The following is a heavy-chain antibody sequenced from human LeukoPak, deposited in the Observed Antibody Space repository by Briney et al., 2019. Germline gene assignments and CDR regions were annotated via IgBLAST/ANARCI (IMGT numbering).Heavy chain of an antibody. CDR1: GFPFSSYW. CDR2: INSDGSST. J-gene: IGHJ4*02. D-gene: IGHD2-8*02. V-gene: IGHV3-74*01. CDR3: ARDEGGVWSSASDY. Sequence: GGSLRLSCAASGFPFSSYWMHCVRPAPGKGLVWVSRINSDGSSTSYADSVKGRFTISRDNAKNTLYLQMNSLRAEDTAVYYCARDEGGVWSSASDYWGQGTLVTVSS.